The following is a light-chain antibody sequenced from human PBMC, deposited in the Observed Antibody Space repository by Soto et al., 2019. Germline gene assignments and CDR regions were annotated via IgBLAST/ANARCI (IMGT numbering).Light chain of an antibody. CDR2: AAS. Sequence: IQLTQSPSSLSASVGDRVTITCRASQDINYYLAWYQQKPGTAPKLLIYAASTLQSGVPSRFSGSGSGTDFTLTISSLQPEDFATYYCQQLDIYPRTFGPWTKVDI. V-gene: IGKV1-9*01. CDR1: QDINYY. CDR3: QQLDIYPRT. J-gene: IGKJ3*01.